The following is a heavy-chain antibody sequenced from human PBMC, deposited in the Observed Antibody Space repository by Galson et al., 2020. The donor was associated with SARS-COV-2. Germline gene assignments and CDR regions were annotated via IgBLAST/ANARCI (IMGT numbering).Heavy chain of an antibody. V-gene: IGHV3-23*01. J-gene: IGHJ1*01. CDR3: AKALGPSGWPEYFQH. CDR1: GFTFGSYG. CDR2: IPGSGGRP. D-gene: IGHD6-19*01. Sequence: GGSLRLSCAASGFTFGSYGLSWVRQAPGKGLEWVPSIPGSGGRPYYTDSVKGRFTISRDNSKNTLFLQMNNLRGEDTAVYYCAKALGPSGWPEYFQHWGRGTLVTVS.